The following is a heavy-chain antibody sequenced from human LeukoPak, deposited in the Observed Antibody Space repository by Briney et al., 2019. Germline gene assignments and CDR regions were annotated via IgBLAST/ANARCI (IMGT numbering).Heavy chain of an antibody. Sequence: GGSLRLSCAASGFTFSNYDMHWVRQATGKGLEWVSFIATTGDTYYSGSVKGRFTISRDNAKNSLYLQMNSLRAEDTAVYYCATYSSLNRREFQFWGQGTLLTVSS. D-gene: IGHD3-22*01. CDR3: ATYSSLNRREFQF. J-gene: IGHJ1*01. V-gene: IGHV3-13*01. CDR2: IATTGDT. CDR1: GFTFSNYD.